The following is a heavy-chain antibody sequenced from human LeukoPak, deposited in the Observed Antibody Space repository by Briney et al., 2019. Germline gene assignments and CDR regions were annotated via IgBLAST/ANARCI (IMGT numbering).Heavy chain of an antibody. J-gene: IGHJ4*02. D-gene: IGHD2-15*01. CDR2: IYTSGST. CDR1: GYSISSGYF. V-gene: IGHV4-38-2*02. Sequence: PSETLSLTCSVSGYSISSGYFWGWIRQPPGKGLEWIGRIYTSGSTNYNPSLKSRVTISVDTSKNQFSLKLSSVTAADTAVYYCASLVVVAAYFDYWGQGTLVTVSS. CDR3: ASLVVVAAYFDY.